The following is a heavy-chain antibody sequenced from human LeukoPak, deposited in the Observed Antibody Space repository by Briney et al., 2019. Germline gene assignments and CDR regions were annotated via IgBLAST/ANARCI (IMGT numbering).Heavy chain of an antibody. D-gene: IGHD5-12*01. CDR3: ARDLGLRGST. V-gene: IGHV3-74*01. CDR2: MYGDMRDI. Sequence: RPGGSLRLSCEASGLTFSNSWMHWVRQTPGKGLVWVSRMYGDMRDISYADSVKGRFTISRDNAKNTVYLQMNSLRGEDTAVYYCARDLGLRGSTWGQGTLVTVSS. J-gene: IGHJ5*02. CDR1: GLTFSNSW.